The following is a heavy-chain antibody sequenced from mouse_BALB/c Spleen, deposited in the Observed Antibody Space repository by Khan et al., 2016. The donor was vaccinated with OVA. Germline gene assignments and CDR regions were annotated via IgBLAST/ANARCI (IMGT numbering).Heavy chain of an antibody. CDR2: IWAGGST. CDR3: ARSKYLARY. V-gene: IGHV2-9*02. J-gene: IGHJ2*01. Sequence: VQLKQSGPGLVAPSQSLSITCTVYGYSLTRYGVHWVRQPPGKGLEWLGLIWAGGSTNYNWALMSRLSISIDNSKSLVFVIMNSLQTDDTALYYCARSKYLARYWGQGTTLTVSS. D-gene: IGHD3-3*01. CDR1: GYSLTRYG.